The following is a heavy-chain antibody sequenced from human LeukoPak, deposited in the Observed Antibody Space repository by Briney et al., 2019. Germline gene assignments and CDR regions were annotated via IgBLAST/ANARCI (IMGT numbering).Heavy chain of an antibody. D-gene: IGHD2-15*01. CDR2: ISGSGGST. J-gene: IGHJ4*02. V-gene: IGHV3-23*01. CDR3: ARDEAPLGYCSGGSCSPLHYFDY. Sequence: GGSLRLSCAASGFTFSSYAMSWVRQAPGKGLEWVSAISGSGGSTYYADSVKGRFTISRDNSKNTLYLQMNSLRAEDTAVYYCARDEAPLGYCSGGSCSPLHYFDYWGQGTLVTVSS. CDR1: GFTFSSYA.